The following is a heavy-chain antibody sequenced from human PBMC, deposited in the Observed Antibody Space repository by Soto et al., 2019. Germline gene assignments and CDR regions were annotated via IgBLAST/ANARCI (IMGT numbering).Heavy chain of an antibody. V-gene: IGHV4-59*08. Sequence: SETLSLTCTVSGGSISSYYWSWIRQPPGKGLEWIGYIYYSGSTNYNPPLKSRVTISVDTSKNQFSLKLSSVTAADTAVYYCAGVPGYSSGWYGDFDYWGQGTLVTVSS. CDR3: AGVPGYSSGWYGDFDY. CDR2: IYYSGST. J-gene: IGHJ4*02. D-gene: IGHD6-19*01. CDR1: GGSISSYY.